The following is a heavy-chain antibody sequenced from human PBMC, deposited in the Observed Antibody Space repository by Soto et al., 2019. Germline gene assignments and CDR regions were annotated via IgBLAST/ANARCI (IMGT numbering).Heavy chain of an antibody. Sequence: GGSLRLSCAASGFTFSSYGVHWVRQAPGKGLEWVAVIWYDGSNKYYADSVKGRFTISRDNSKNTLYLQMNSLRAEDTAVYYCARERESGSYYSPYYYYYGMDVWGQGTTVTVSS. D-gene: IGHD3-10*01. V-gene: IGHV3-33*01. CDR2: IWYDGSNK. CDR3: ARERESGSYYSPYYYYYGMDV. CDR1: GFTFSSYG. J-gene: IGHJ6*02.